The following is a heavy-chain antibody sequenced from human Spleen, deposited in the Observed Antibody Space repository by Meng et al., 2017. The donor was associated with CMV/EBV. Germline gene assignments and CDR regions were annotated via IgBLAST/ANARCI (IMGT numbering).Heavy chain of an antibody. V-gene: IGHV4-61*08. CDR3: ARDPGGGAFDI. Sequence: GSLRLSCTVSGGSVSSGGYYWSWIRQPPGKGLEWIGNIYYSGTTNYNPSLKSRVTISVDTSKNQFSLKLSSVTAADTAVYYCARDPGGGAFDIWGQGTMVTVSS. CDR1: GGSVSSGGYY. CDR2: IYYSGTT. D-gene: IGHD2-15*01. J-gene: IGHJ3*02.